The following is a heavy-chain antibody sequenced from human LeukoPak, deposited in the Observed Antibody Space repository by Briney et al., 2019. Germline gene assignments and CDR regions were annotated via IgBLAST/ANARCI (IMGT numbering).Heavy chain of an antibody. CDR2: TYYRSKWYN. CDR1: GDSVSSNSAA. CDR3: ARGSRPIRYSSGTFQFDY. Sequence: SQTLSLTCAISGDSVSSNSAAWNWIRQSPSRGLEWLGRTYYRSKWYNDYAVSVKSRITINPDTSKNQFSLQLNSVTPEDTAVYYCARGSRPIRYSSGTFQFDYWGQGTLVTVSS. V-gene: IGHV6-1*01. J-gene: IGHJ4*02. D-gene: IGHD6-19*01.